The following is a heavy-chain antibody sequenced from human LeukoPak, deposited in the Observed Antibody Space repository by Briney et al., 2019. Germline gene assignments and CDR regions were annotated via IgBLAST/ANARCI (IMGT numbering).Heavy chain of an antibody. CDR2: MNPNSGNT. CDR3: ARVTTYYYYYMDV. J-gene: IGHJ6*03. D-gene: IGHD4-17*01. Sequence: ASVKVSCKASGGTFSSYAINWVRQATGQGLEWMGWMNPNSGNTGYAQKFQGRVTITRNTSISTAYMELSSLRSEDTAVYYCARVTTYYYYYMDVWGKGTTVTVSS. CDR1: GGTFSSYA. V-gene: IGHV1-8*03.